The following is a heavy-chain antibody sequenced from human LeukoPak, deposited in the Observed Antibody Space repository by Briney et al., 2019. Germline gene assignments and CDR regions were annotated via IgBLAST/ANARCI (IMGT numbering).Heavy chain of an antibody. CDR2: IKQDGSEK. CDR1: GFAFSSYW. V-gene: IGHV3-7*01. CDR3: ARGPSSAWSLGY. D-gene: IGHD6-19*01. J-gene: IGHJ4*02. Sequence: SGGSLRLSCAASGFAFSSYWMSWVRQAPGKGLEWVANIKQDGSEKYYVDSVKGRFTISRDNAKNSLYLQMNSLRAEDTAIYYCARGPSSAWSLGYWGQGTLVTVSS.